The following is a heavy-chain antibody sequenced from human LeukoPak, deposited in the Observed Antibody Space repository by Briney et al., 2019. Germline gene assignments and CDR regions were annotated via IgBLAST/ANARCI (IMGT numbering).Heavy chain of an antibody. V-gene: IGHV4-61*02. Sequence: SETLSLTCSVSGDSISSGSYYWSWIRQPAGKGLEWIGRIYTTGSTNYNPSLKSRVTISVDTSENQFSLRLSSVTAADTAVYYCARGSLGREVSAFFKNWGQGILVTVSS. CDR2: IYTTGST. CDR3: ARGSLGREVSAFFKN. J-gene: IGHJ4*02. D-gene: IGHD5/OR15-5a*01. CDR1: GDSISSGSYY.